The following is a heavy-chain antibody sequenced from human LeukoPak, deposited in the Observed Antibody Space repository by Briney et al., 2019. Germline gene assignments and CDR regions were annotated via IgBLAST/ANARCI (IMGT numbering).Heavy chain of an antibody. CDR3: AKEASRIQLWLDY. CDR2: ISSSSSTI. Sequence: GGSLRLSCAASGFTFSSYSMNWVRQAPGKGLEWVSHISSSSSTIYYADSVKGRFTISRDNAKNTLYLQMNSLRAEDTAVYYCAKEASRIQLWLDYWGQGTLVTVSS. V-gene: IGHV3-48*01. J-gene: IGHJ4*02. CDR1: GFTFSSYS. D-gene: IGHD5-18*01.